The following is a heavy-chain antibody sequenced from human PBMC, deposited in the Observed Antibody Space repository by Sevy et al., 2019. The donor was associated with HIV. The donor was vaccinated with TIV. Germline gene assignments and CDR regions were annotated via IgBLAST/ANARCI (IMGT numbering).Heavy chain of an antibody. CDR2: IKYDGSDK. CDR3: ARESPGSTVAYFDY. J-gene: IGHJ4*02. Sequence: RGSLRLSCAASGFTFSTYWMSWVRQAPGKGLEWVANIKYDGSDKYYVDSARGRLTVSRENATNSLYLQVNSLRAEDTAVYFCARESPGSTVAYFDYWGQGTLVTVSS. V-gene: IGHV3-7*01. D-gene: IGHD4-17*01. CDR1: GFTFSTYW.